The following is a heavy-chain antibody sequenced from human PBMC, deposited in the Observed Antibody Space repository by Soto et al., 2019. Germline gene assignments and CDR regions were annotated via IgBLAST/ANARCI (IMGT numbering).Heavy chain of an antibody. CDR3: AKILYDILTGSLFDY. J-gene: IGHJ4*02. CDR2: ISGSGGST. D-gene: IGHD3-9*01. Sequence: XXSLRLSCAASGFTFSSYAMGWVRQAPGKGLEWVSAISGSGGSTYYADSVKGRFTISRDNSKNTLYLQMNSLRAEDTAVYYCAKILYDILTGSLFDYWGQGTLVTVSS. V-gene: IGHV3-23*01. CDR1: GFTFSSYA.